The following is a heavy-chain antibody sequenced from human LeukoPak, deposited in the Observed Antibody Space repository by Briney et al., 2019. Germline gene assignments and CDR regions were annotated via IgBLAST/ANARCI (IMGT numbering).Heavy chain of an antibody. J-gene: IGHJ6*03. CDR3: ARDGRGSGSYRGYYYYMDV. CDR1: GFTFNNYG. CDR2: ISSSSSSYI. Sequence: GGSLRLSCAASGFTFNNYGMNWVRQAPGKGLEWVSSISSSSSSYIYYTDSVKGRFTISRDNAKNSLYLRMNSLRAEDTAVYYCARDGRGSGSYRGYYYYMDVWGKGTTVTISS. D-gene: IGHD1-26*01. V-gene: IGHV3-21*01.